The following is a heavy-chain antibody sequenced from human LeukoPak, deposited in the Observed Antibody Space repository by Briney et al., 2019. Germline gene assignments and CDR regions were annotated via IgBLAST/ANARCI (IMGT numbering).Heavy chain of an antibody. Sequence: PSETLSLTCTVSGGSIIRSSYYWGWIRQPPGKGLEWIGTVYYSGSTSYNPSLKSRLTISVDTSKNQFSLKLSSVTAADTAVYYCARGVAQQLVTYYYYYYYMDVWGKGTTVTVSS. CDR3: ARGVAQQLVTYYYYYYYMDV. J-gene: IGHJ6*03. V-gene: IGHV4-39*01. CDR1: GGSIIRSSYY. D-gene: IGHD6-13*01. CDR2: VYYSGST.